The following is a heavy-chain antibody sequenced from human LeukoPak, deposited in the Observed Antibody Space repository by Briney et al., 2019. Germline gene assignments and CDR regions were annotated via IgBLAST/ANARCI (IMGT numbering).Heavy chain of an antibody. D-gene: IGHD5-18*01. CDR3: ASSTRGVHEYSYGGYFDY. Sequence: PGGSLRLSCAASGFTFSSYAMSWVRQAPGKGLEWVSAISGSGGSTYYADSVKGRFTISRDNSKNTLYLQMNSLRAEDTAVYYCASSTRGVHEYSYGGYFDYWGQGTLVTVSS. J-gene: IGHJ4*02. CDR2: ISGSGGST. CDR1: GFTFSSYA. V-gene: IGHV3-23*01.